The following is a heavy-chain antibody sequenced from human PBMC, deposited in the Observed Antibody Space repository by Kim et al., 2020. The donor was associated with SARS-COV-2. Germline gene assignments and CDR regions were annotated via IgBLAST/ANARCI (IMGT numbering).Heavy chain of an antibody. Sequence: GGSLRLSCAASGFTFSNYAMHWVRQAPGKGLEWMAVISHDGSKEYYGDSVKGRFTISRDNSRNTLSLQMNSLRGEDTAVYSCVKDREYCSGGTCYNGIPDHWGQGTLVTVSS. CDR3: VKDREYCSGGTCYNGIPDH. J-gene: IGHJ4*02. CDR2: ISHDGSKE. D-gene: IGHD2-15*01. CDR1: GFTFSNYA. V-gene: IGHV3-30*18.